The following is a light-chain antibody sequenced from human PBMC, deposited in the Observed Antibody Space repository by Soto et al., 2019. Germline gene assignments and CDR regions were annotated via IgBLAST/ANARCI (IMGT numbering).Light chain of an antibody. CDR1: QGNSSY. J-gene: IGKJ4*01. CDR3: QQYYSYPLT. V-gene: IGKV1-8*01. CDR2: AAS. Sequence: AIRMTQSPSSCSAATGNRVTITCQASQGNSSYLAWYQQKPGKGPMLLIYAASTLQSRVPSRFSGSGSGTDFTLTISCLQSEDFATYYCQQYYSYPLTFGGGTKVEIK.